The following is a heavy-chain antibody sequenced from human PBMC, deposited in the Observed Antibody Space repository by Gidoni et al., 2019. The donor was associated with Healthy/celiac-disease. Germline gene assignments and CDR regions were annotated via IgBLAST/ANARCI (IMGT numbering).Heavy chain of an antibody. J-gene: IGHJ4*02. CDR3: ARARIAVAGNTPDY. V-gene: IGHV1-2*06. CDR1: GSTFTGYY. D-gene: IGHD6-19*01. Sequence: QVQLVQSGAEVKKPGASVKVSCKASGSTFTGYYMHWVRQAPGQGLEWMGRINHNSGGTKYAQKVQGRVTMNRDTSISTAYMELSRLRSDDTAVYYCARARIAVAGNTPDYWGQGTLVTVSS. CDR2: INHNSGGT.